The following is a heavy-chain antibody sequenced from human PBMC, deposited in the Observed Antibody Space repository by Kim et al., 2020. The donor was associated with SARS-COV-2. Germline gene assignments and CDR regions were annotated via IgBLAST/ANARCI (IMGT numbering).Heavy chain of an antibody. Sequence: GGSLRLSCAASGFTFSSYAMHWVRQAPGKGLEWVAVISYDGSNKYYADSVKGRFTISRDNSKNTLYLQMNSLRAEDTAVNYCARDYGDRRWDYYCGMDVWGQGTTVTVSS. D-gene: IGHD4-17*01. CDR2: ISYDGSNK. CDR3: ARDYGDRRWDYYCGMDV. J-gene: IGHJ6*02. V-gene: IGHV3-30*04. CDR1: GFTFSSYA.